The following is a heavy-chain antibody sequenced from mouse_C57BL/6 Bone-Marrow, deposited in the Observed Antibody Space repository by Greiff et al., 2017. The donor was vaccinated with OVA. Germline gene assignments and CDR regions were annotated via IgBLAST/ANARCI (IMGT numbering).Heavy chain of an antibody. D-gene: IGHD2-4*01. CDR1: GFNIKDDY. CDR3: TTSMITTHYYFDY. CDR2: IDPENGDT. Sequence: EVQLQESGAELVRPGASVKLSCTASGFNIKDDYMHWVKQRPEQGLEWIGWIDPENGDTEYASKFQGKATITADTSSNTAYLQLSSLTSEDTAVYYCTTSMITTHYYFDYWGQGTTLTVSS. J-gene: IGHJ2*01. V-gene: IGHV14-4*01.